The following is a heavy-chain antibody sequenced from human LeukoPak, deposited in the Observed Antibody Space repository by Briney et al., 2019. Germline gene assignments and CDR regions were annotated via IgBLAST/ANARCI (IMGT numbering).Heavy chain of an antibody. J-gene: IGHJ5*02. V-gene: IGHV4-34*01. D-gene: IGHD3-3*01. CDR1: GGSFSGYY. Sequence: SETLSLTCAVYGGSFSGYYWSWIRQPPGKGLEWIGGINHSGSTNYNPSLKSRVTISVDTSKNQFSLKLSSVTAADTAVYYCARIARSGYSSWFDPWGQGTLVTVSS. CDR3: ARIARSGYSSWFDP. CDR2: INHSGST.